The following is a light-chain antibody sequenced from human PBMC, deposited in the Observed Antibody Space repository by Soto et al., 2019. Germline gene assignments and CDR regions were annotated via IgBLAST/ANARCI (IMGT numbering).Light chain of an antibody. V-gene: IGKV1-9*01. CDR2: TAA. CDR1: QGISSD. J-gene: IGKJ4*01. Sequence: DIQLTQSPSFLSASVGDRVTITCRASQGISSDFAWYQVKPGKVPKLLMYTAATLQSGVPSRFSGGGSGTEITLTISSLQPEDSATYYCEQANRYPLTFGGGTKVEIK. CDR3: EQANRYPLT.